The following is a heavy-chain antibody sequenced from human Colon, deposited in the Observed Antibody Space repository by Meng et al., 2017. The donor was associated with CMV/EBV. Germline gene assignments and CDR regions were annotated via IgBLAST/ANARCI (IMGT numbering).Heavy chain of an antibody. CDR3: AKDLIEPEV. D-gene: IGHD2/OR15-2a*01. Sequence: GGSLRPSCATSGSTFSNYDIHWVRQAPGKGLEWVACTRYHGRETYYADSVTGRFTISRDKSKNTVFLQMNSLRPEDTAVYYCAKDLIEPEVWGQGTLVTVSS. CDR1: GSTFSNYD. J-gene: IGHJ4*02. CDR2: TRYHGRET. V-gene: IGHV3-30*02.